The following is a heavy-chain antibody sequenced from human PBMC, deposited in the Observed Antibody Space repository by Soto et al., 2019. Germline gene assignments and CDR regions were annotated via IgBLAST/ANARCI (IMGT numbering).Heavy chain of an antibody. J-gene: IGHJ5*02. CDR3: ARADPPSPHTLCFDP. V-gene: IGHV3-74*01. CDR2: INSDGSST. Sequence: PGGSLRLSCAASGFTFSNYWMHWVRQAPGRGLVWVSRINSDGSSTIYADSVKGRFTISRDNAKNTLSLQTNSLRAEDMAVYYCARADPPSPHTLCFDPWGLGTLVTVSS. CDR1: GFTFSNYW.